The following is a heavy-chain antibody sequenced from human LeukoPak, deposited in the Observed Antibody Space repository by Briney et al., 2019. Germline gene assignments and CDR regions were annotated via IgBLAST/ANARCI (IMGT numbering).Heavy chain of an antibody. CDR1: GYTFTYYY. Sequence: ASVKVSCKASGYTFTYYYMHWVRQAPGKGLEWMGWINPNSGGTNYAQKFQGRVTMTRDTSISTAYMELSRLRSDDTAVYYCARAPITMIVVVPDYWGQGTLVTVSS. D-gene: IGHD3-22*01. J-gene: IGHJ4*02. CDR2: INPNSGGT. V-gene: IGHV1-2*02. CDR3: ARAPITMIVVVPDY.